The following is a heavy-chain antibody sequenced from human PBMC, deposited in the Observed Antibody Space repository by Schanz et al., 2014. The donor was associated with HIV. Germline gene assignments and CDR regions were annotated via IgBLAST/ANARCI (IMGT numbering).Heavy chain of an antibody. CDR1: GFTFSSSG. D-gene: IGHD2-15*01. J-gene: IGHJ4*02. V-gene: IGHV3-21*01. CDR2: ISGSSGYT. CDR3: ARGGIWEWDQPDFDY. Sequence: VQLVESGGGVVQPGRSLRLSCTASGFTFSSSGMHWVRQAPGKGLEWVSVISGSSGYTYYNDSVKGRFTISRDNSKNTLYLQMKSLRVDDTAVYYCARGGIWEWDQPDFDYWGQGTLVTVSS.